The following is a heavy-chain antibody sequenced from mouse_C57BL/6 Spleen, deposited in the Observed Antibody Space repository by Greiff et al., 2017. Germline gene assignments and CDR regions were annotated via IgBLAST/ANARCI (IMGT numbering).Heavy chain of an antibody. CDR2: IYPGDGDT. D-gene: IGHD3-2*02. V-gene: IGHV1-82*01. CDR1: GYAFSSSW. J-gene: IGHJ2*01. Sequence: QVQLQQSGPELVKPGASVKISCKASGYAFSSSWMNWVKQRPGKGLEWIGRIYPGDGDTNYNGKFKGKATLTADKSSSTASMQLSSLPSEDSAVYFCARSGAQAHSDYWGQGTTLTVSS. CDR3: ARSGAQAHSDY.